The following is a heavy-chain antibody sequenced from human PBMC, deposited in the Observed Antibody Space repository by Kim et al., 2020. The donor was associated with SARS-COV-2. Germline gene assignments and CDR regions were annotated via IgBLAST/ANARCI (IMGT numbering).Heavy chain of an antibody. CDR3: ARGLGRQGYCTNGVCYFDY. CDR1: GGSFSGYY. V-gene: IGHV4-34*01. J-gene: IGHJ4*02. D-gene: IGHD2-8*01. CDR2: INHSGST. Sequence: SETLSLTCAVYGGSFSGYYWSWIRQPPGKGLEWIGEINHSGSTNYNPSLKSRVTISVDTSKNQFSLKLSSVTAADTAVYYCARGLGRQGYCTNGVCYFDYWGQGTLVTVSS.